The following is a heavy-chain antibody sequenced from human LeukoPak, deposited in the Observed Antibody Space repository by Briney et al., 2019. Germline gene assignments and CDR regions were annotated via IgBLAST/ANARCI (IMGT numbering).Heavy chain of an antibody. CDR3: ARGLGITAYFDY. Sequence: SETLSLTCTVSGGSISSSSYYWGWIRQPAGKGLEWIGRIYTSGSTNYNPSLKSRVTISVDTSKNQFSLKLSSVTAADTAVYYCARGLGITAYFDYWGQGTLVTVSS. D-gene: IGHD3-10*01. CDR2: IYTSGST. J-gene: IGHJ4*02. V-gene: IGHV4-61*02. CDR1: GGSISSSSYY.